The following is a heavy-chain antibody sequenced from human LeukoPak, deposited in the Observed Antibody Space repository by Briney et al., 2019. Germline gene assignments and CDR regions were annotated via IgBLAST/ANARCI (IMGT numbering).Heavy chain of an antibody. CDR3: AKAQAVQLWVFDY. CDR1: GSTFSSYA. V-gene: IGHV3-23*01. J-gene: IGHJ4*02. CDR2: ISGSGGST. Sequence: DPGGSLRLSCAASGSTFSSYAMSWVRQAPGKGLEWVSAISGSGGSTYYADSVKGRFTISRDNSKNTLYLQMNSLRAEDTAVYYCAKAQAVQLWVFDYWGQGTLVTVSS. D-gene: IGHD5-18*01.